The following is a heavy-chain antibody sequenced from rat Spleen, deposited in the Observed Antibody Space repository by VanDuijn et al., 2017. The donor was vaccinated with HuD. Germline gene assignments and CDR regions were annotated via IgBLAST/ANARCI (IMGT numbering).Heavy chain of an antibody. J-gene: IGHJ4*01. V-gene: IGHV5-19*01. CDR2: ISPSGGST. CDR3: ARHGSFNYGGYMDA. D-gene: IGHD1-11*01. Sequence: VQLMESGPGLVQPSETLSLTCTVSGFSLINYSVHWVRQPPGKGLEWVASISPSGGSTYYPDSVKGRFTISRDNAKSTQYLQMDSLRSEDTATYYCARHGSFNYGGYMDAWGQGASVTVSS. CDR1: GFSLINYS.